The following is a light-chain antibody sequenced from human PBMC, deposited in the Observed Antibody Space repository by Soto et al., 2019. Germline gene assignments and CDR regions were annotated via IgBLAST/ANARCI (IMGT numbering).Light chain of an antibody. CDR3: SSYAGSNKV. CDR1: SSDVGGYNY. V-gene: IGLV2-8*01. J-gene: IGLJ1*01. CDR2: EVN. Sequence: QSVLTQPPSASGSPGQSVTISCTGTSSDVGGYNYVSWFQQHPGKAPKLMIYEVNKRPSGVPDRFSGSKSGSTASLTVSGLQAEDEADYYCSSYAGSNKVFGTGTKVTVL.